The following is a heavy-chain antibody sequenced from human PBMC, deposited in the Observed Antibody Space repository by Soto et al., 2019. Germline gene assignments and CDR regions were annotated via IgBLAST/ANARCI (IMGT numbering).Heavy chain of an antibody. Sequence: PGGSLRLSCAASGFAFSDYYMSWIRQAPGKGLEWVSYISSSSYTNYADSAKGRFTISRDNAKKSLYLQMNSLRAEDTAVYYCARVHREYYYDSSGYYYSYWGQGTLVTVSS. CDR3: ARVHREYYYDSSGYYYSY. CDR1: GFAFSDYY. D-gene: IGHD3-22*01. J-gene: IGHJ4*02. CDR2: ISSSSYT. V-gene: IGHV3-11*06.